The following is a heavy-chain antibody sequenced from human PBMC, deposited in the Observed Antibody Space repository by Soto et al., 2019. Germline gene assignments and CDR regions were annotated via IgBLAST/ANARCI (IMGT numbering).Heavy chain of an antibody. CDR1: GFTFSSYA. Sequence: QVQLVESGGGVVQPGRSLRLSCAASGFTFSSYAMHWDRQAPGKGLEWVAVISYDGSNKYYAGSVKGRFTISRDNSKNTLYLQMNSLRAEDTAVYYCARDPIAVAGEFDYWGQGTLVTVSS. CDR2: ISYDGSNK. CDR3: ARDPIAVAGEFDY. J-gene: IGHJ4*02. D-gene: IGHD6-19*01. V-gene: IGHV3-30-3*01.